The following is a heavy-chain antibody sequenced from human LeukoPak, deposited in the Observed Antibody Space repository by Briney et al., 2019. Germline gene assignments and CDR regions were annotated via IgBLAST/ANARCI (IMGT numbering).Heavy chain of an antibody. CDR1: GGSISSYF. J-gene: IGHJ4*02. Sequence: PSETLSLTCTVSGGSISSYFWTWIRQPAGRGLEWIGHIYSSGSFKYNPSLKSRVTMSIDTSKNQLSLKLNSVTAADTAVYYCAREGGPYRPLDYSGQGTLVTVSS. CDR3: AREGGPYRPLDY. V-gene: IGHV4-4*07. CDR2: IYSSGSF.